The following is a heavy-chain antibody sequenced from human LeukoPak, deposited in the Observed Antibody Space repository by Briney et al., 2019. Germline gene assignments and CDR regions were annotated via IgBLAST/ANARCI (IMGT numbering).Heavy chain of an antibody. D-gene: IGHD3-3*01. CDR3: ARASVRFLDPYYFDY. J-gene: IGHJ4*02. CDR1: GGSISSGSYY. V-gene: IGHV4-61*02. CDR2: IYTSGST. Sequence: SETLSLTCTVSGGSISSGSYYWSWIRQPAGKGLEWIGRIYTSGSTNYNPSLKSRVTISVDTSKNQFSLKLSSVTAADTAVYYCARASVRFLDPYYFDYWGQGTLVTVSS.